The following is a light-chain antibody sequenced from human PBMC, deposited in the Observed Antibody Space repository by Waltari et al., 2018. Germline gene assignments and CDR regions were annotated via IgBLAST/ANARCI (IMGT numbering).Light chain of an antibody. CDR1: QSVLYSSNNKNY. CDR3: QQYYSTPLT. Sequence: DIVMTQSPASLAVSLGERATINCKPSQSVLYSSNNKNYLAWYQQKPGQPPKLLIYWASTRESGVPDRFSGSGSGTDFTLTISSLQAEDVAVYYCQQYYSTPLTFGGGTKVEIK. V-gene: IGKV4-1*01. CDR2: WAS. J-gene: IGKJ4*01.